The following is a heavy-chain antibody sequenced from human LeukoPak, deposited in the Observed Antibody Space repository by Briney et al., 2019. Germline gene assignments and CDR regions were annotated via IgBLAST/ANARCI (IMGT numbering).Heavy chain of an antibody. CDR2: IYYSGST. Sequence: KSSETLSLTCTVSDGSSSSSSWNWIRQPPDKGLEWIGYIYYSGSTKYNPSLESRVTISVDTSKNQISLKLRSVTAADTAIYYCARRQQTGGDNGLHNWFDPWGQGTLVTVSS. CDR3: ARRQQTGGDNGLHNWFDP. V-gene: IGHV4-59*08. CDR1: DGSSSSSS. J-gene: IGHJ5*02. D-gene: IGHD2-21*01.